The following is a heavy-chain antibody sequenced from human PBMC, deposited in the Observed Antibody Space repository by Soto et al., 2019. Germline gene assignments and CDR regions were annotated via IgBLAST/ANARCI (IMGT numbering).Heavy chain of an antibody. Sequence: GGSLRLSCAASGFTFSSYAMSWVRQAPGKGLEWVSAISGSGGSTYYADSVKGRFTISRDNSKNTLYLQMNSLRAEDTAVYYCAKGSSSWYDGNRFDPWGQGTLVTVSS. J-gene: IGHJ5*02. V-gene: IGHV3-23*01. CDR1: GFTFSSYA. D-gene: IGHD6-13*01. CDR3: AKGSSSWYDGNRFDP. CDR2: ISGSGGST.